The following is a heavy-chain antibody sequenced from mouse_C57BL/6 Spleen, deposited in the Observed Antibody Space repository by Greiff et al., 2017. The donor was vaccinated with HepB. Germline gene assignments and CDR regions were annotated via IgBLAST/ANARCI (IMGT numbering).Heavy chain of an antibody. Sequence: QVQLQQSGAELVRPGTSVKMSCKASGYTFTNYWIGWAKQRPGHGLEWIGDIYPGGGYTNYNEKFKGKATLTADKSSSTAYMQFSSLTSEDSAIYYCARRGYGNYTPWFAYWGQGTLVTVSA. CDR2: IYPGGGYT. CDR3: ARRGYGNYTPWFAY. CDR1: GYTFTNYW. V-gene: IGHV1-63*01. J-gene: IGHJ3*01. D-gene: IGHD2-1*01.